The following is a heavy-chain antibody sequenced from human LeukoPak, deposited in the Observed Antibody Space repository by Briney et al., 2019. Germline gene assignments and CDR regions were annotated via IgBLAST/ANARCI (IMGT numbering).Heavy chain of an antibody. J-gene: IGHJ6*02. Sequence: PGGSLRLSCAASGFTFSSYEMNWVRQAPGKGLEWVSYISSSGSTIYYADSVKGRFTISRDNAKNSLYLQMNSLRAEDTAVYYCAVRDDILTGYPKPYYYYGMDVWGQGTTVTVSS. CDR2: ISSSGSTI. CDR1: GFTFSSYE. D-gene: IGHD3-9*01. CDR3: AVRDDILTGYPKPYYYYGMDV. V-gene: IGHV3-48*03.